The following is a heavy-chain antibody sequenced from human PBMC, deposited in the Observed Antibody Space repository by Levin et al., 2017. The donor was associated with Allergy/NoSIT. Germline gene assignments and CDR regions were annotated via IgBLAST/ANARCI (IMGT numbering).Heavy chain of an antibody. CDR1: GGSISSGGYY. CDR2: IYYSGST. CDR3: ARAHPEEDYVWGSYRYTLDY. Sequence: PSETLSLTCTVSGGSISSGGYYWSWIRQHPGKGLEWIGYIYYSGSTYYNPSLKSRVTISVDTSKNQFSLKLSSVTAADTAVYYCARAHPEEDYVWGSYRYTLDYWGQGTLVTVSS. D-gene: IGHD3-16*02. V-gene: IGHV4-31*03. J-gene: IGHJ4*02.